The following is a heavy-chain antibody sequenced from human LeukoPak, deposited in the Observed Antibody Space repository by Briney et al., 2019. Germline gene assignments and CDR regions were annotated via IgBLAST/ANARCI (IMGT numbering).Heavy chain of an antibody. Sequence: GESLQISCQGSGYSFTSYWIGWVRQMPGKGLEWMGIIHPGDSDTRYSPSFQGQVTISADKSISTACLQWSSLKASDTAMYYCAAGMAARGKYYFDYWGQGTLVTVSS. CDR2: IHPGDSDT. V-gene: IGHV5-51*01. CDR3: AAGMAARGKYYFDY. CDR1: GYSFTSYW. D-gene: IGHD6-13*01. J-gene: IGHJ4*02.